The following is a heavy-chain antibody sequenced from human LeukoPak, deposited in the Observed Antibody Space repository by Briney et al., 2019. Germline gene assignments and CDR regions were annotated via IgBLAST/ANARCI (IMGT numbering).Heavy chain of an antibody. CDR2: ISSSSSYI. V-gene: IGHV3-21*01. CDR1: GFTFSSYS. CDR3: AGFDYYGSESYYNHFDS. Sequence: GGSLRLSCAASGFTFSSYSMNWVRQAPGKGLEWVSSISSSSSYIYYADSVKGRFTISRDNAKNSLYLQMNSLRAEDTAVYYCAGFDYYGSESYYNHFDSWGQGTLVTVSS. J-gene: IGHJ4*02. D-gene: IGHD3-10*01.